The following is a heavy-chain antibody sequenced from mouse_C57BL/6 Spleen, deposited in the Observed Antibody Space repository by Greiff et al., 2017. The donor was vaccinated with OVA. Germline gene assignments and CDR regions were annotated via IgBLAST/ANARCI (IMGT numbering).Heavy chain of an antibody. CDR1: GYTFTSYW. D-gene: IGHD2-1*01. CDR3: ARWEGNYVCDY. CDR2: IDPSDSET. Sequence: VQLQQPGAELVRPGSSVKLSCKASGYTFTSYWMHWVKQRPIQGLEWIGNIDPSDSETHYNQKFKDKATLTVDKSSSTAYMQLSSLTSEDSAVYYCARWEGNYVCDYWGQGTTLTVSS. V-gene: IGHV1-52*01. J-gene: IGHJ2*01.